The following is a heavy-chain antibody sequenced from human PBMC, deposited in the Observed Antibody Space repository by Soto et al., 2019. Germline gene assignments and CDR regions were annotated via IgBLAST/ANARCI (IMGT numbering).Heavy chain of an antibody. V-gene: IGHV3-30*18. Sequence: GCLRLSGAAAGFTFSSYGMYWVRQAPGKGLEWVAVISYDGSNKYYADSGKGRLTISRDNSKNTLYLQMNSLRAEDTAVYYWAKDMATVTTFFDYWGQGTLVTVSS. CDR3: AKDMATVTTFFDY. CDR1: GFTFSSYG. J-gene: IGHJ4*02. D-gene: IGHD4-17*01. CDR2: ISYDGSNK.